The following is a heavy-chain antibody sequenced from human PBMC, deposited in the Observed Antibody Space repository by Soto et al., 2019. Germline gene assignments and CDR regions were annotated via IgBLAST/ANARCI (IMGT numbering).Heavy chain of an antibody. CDR1: GGTFSSYA. CDR3: ARESRYCSGGSCYFLPGIDY. V-gene: IGHV1-69*12. D-gene: IGHD2-15*01. J-gene: IGHJ4*02. CDR2: IIPIFGTA. Sequence: QVQLVQSGAEVKKPGSSVKVSCKASGGTFSSYAISWVRQVPGQGLEWMGGIIPIFGTANYAQKFQGRVTITADESTSTAYMELSCLRSEDTAVYYCARESRYCSGGSCYFLPGIDYWGQGTLVTVSS.